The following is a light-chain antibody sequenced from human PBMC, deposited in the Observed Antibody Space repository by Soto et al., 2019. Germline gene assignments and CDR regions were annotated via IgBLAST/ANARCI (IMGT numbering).Light chain of an antibody. CDR2: DAS. V-gene: IGKV3-11*01. J-gene: IGKJ1*01. CDR1: QSVSTY. CDR3: QQRSKWPKT. Sequence: EIVLTQSPATLSLSPGERATLSCRASQSVSTYLAWYQQKFGQAPRLLIYDASNRATGIPARFSGSGSGTDFTLTISSLEPEDFAVYSCQQRSKWPKTFGQGTKVEIK.